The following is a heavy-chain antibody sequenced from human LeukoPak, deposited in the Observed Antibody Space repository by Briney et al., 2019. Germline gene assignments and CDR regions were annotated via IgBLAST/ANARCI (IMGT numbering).Heavy chain of an antibody. V-gene: IGHV3-7*01. D-gene: IGHD3-10*01. CDR3: ARPGRVRGVITYFDY. CDR2: IKQDGSEK. Sequence: TGGSLRLSCAASGFTFSSYWMSWVRQAPGKGLEWVANIKQDGSEKYYVDSVKGRFTISRDNAKNSLYLQMNSLRAEDTAVYYCARPGRVRGVITYFDYWGQGTLVTVSS. CDR1: GFTFSSYW. J-gene: IGHJ4*02.